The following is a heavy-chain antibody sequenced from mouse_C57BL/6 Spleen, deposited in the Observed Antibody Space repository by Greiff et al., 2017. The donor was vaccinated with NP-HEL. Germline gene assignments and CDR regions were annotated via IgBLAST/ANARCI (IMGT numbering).Heavy chain of an antibody. CDR1: GYTFTDYE. D-gene: IGHD2-2*01. CDR2: IDPETGGT. V-gene: IGHV1-15*01. Sequence: QVHVKQSGAELVRPGASVTLSCKASGYTFTDYEMHWVKQTPVHGLEWIGAIDPETGGTAYNQKFKGKAILTADKSSSTAYMELRSLTSEDSAVYYCTRGGVWLRRKGDYAMDYWGQGTSVTVSS. J-gene: IGHJ4*01. CDR3: TRGGVWLRRKGDYAMDY.